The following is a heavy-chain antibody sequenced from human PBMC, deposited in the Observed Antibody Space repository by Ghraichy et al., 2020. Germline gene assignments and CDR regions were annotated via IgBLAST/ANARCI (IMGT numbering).Heavy chain of an antibody. CDR1: GFTFSNYG. J-gene: IGHJ4*01. CDR3: AKEGFTVGVCHGFDH. CDR2: NSYDGSEK. Sequence: GGSLRLSCVASGFTFSNYGMHWVRQAPGKGLEWLAVNSYDGSEKYYGDSVVGRFTVSRDNSKNTLYLQVNSLRAEDTAVYYCAKEGFTVGVCHGFDHW. D-gene: IGHD2-8*02. V-gene: IGHV3-30*18.